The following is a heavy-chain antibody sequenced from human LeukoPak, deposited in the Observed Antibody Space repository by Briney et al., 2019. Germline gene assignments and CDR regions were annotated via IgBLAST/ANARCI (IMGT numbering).Heavy chain of an antibody. CDR3: ARDSKGLLWFGELLARSEYFQH. CDR1: GGTFSSYA. Sequence: SVKVSCKASGGTFSSYAISWVRQAPGQGLEWMGRSIPILGIANYAQKFQGRVTITADKSTSTAYMELSSLRSEDTAVYYCARDSKGLLWFGELLARSEYFQHWGQGTLVTVSS. J-gene: IGHJ1*01. D-gene: IGHD3-10*01. CDR2: SIPILGIA. V-gene: IGHV1-69*04.